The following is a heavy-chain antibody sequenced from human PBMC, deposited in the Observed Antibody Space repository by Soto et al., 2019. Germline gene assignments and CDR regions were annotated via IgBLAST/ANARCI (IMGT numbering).Heavy chain of an antibody. V-gene: IGHV3-73*02. CDR1: GFTFSGSA. J-gene: IGHJ2*01. CDR2: IRSKANNYAT. CDR3: TRPELQYCGGDCHLLPYFDL. D-gene: IGHD2-21*02. Sequence: EVQLVESGGGLVQPGGSLKLSCAASGFTFSGSAMHWVRQASGKGLEWVGRIRSKANNYATVYAASVKGSFTISRDDSKITAHLQMNSLKTEDTLVYYCTRPELQYCGGDCHLLPYFDLWGRGTLVTVSS.